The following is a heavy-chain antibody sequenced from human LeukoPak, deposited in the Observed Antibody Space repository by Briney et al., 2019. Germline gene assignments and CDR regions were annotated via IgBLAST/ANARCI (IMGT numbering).Heavy chain of an antibody. CDR1: GFTFSNYW. V-gene: IGHV3-7*01. D-gene: IGHD3-10*01. CDR2: IKEDGSAK. CDR3: ARTNYGPFDH. Sequence: GGSLRLSCAASGFTFSNYWMSWVRQAPGKGLEWVANIKEDGSAKYYVDSVKGRFTISRDNAKNSVYLQMNSLRADDTAVYYCARTNYGPFDHWGQGTLVTVSS. J-gene: IGHJ4*02.